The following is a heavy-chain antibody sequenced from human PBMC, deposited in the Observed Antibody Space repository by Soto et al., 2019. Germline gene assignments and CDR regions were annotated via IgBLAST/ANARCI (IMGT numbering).Heavy chain of an antibody. J-gene: IGHJ4*02. Sequence: XESLRLSCAASGFTFSSYAMSWVRQAPGKGLEWVSAISGSGGSTYYADSVKGRFTISRDNSKNTLHLQMNSLRAEDTAVYYCAKLTTGTTGDYWGQGTLVTVSS. V-gene: IGHV3-23*01. CDR2: ISGSGGST. D-gene: IGHD1-1*01. CDR3: AKLTTGTTGDY. CDR1: GFTFSSYA.